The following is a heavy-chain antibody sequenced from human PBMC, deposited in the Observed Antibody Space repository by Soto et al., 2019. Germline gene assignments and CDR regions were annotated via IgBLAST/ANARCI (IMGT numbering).Heavy chain of an antibody. CDR3: ALAAFTCSTISAFPH. Sequence: VQLVESGGGLVKPGGSLRLSCVASGFTFSTYTMSWVRQAPGKGLEWLSSIGTSTSYIYYANSVKGRFTISRDNAKNPVFLHMSRLRAEDTAMYYCALAAFTCSTISAFPHCGQGARVTVSS. CDR2: IGTSTSYI. V-gene: IGHV3-21*02. J-gene: IGHJ4*02. D-gene: IGHD5-12*01. CDR1: GFTFSTYT.